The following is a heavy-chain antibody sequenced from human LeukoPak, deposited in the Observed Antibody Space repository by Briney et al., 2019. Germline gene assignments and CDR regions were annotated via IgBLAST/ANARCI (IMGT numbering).Heavy chain of an antibody. CDR1: GGSISSYY. CDR2: IYYSGST. J-gene: IGHJ4*02. CDR3: ARLVAAAGL. V-gene: IGHV4-59*01. Sequence: SETLSLTCTVSGGSISSYYWSWIRQPPGKGLEWIGYIYYSGSTNYNPSLKSRVTISVDTSKNQFSLKLSSVTAADTAVYYCARLVAAAGLWGQGTLVTVSS. D-gene: IGHD6-13*01.